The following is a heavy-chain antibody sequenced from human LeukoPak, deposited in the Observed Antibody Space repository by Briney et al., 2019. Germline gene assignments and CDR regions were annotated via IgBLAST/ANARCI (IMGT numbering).Heavy chain of an antibody. CDR1: GYTFTSYD. Sequence: GASVKVSCKASGYTFTSYDLNWVRQATGQGLEWMGWMSPKSGDTGYAPNFQGRVTTTRDTSTSTAYMELSSLRSEDTAIYYCARWSDSGWFPFDSWGQGTLVTVSS. V-gene: IGHV1-8*01. CDR2: MSPKSGDT. D-gene: IGHD6-19*01. CDR3: ARWSDSGWFPFDS. J-gene: IGHJ4*02.